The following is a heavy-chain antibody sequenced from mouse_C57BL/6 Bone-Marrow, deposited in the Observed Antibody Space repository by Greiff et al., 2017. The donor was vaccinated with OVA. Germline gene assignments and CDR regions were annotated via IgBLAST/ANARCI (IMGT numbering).Heavy chain of an antibody. V-gene: IGHV3-6*01. D-gene: IGHD2-3*01. Sequence: DVKLVESGPGLVKPSQSLSLTCSVTGYSITSGYYWNWIRQFPGNKLEWMGYISYDGSNNYNPSLKNRISITRDTSKNQFFLKLNSVTTEDTATYYCARDYDRFAYWGQGTLVTVSA. J-gene: IGHJ3*01. CDR1: GYSITSGYY. CDR2: ISYDGSN. CDR3: ARDYDRFAY.